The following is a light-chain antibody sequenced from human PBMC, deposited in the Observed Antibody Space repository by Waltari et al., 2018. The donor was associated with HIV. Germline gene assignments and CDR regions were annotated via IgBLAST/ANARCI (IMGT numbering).Light chain of an antibody. J-gene: IGKJ1*01. Sequence: EILFTQSPGPLSLFPGGSAPLPCGVSQFVSSSYLAWYQHRPGLAPRLLIYDGSSRATGIPDRFSGSGSGTDFTLSISRVEPEDFAVYYCQQYRTSPWTFGQGTKV. CDR1: QFVSSSY. CDR3: QQYRTSPWT. CDR2: DGS. V-gene: IGKV3D-20*01.